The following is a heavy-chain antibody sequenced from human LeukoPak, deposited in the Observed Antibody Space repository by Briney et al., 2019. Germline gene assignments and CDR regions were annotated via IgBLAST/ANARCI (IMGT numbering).Heavy chain of an antibody. V-gene: IGHV3-21*06. CDR1: GFTFSSYS. D-gene: IGHD4/OR15-4a*01. J-gene: IGHJ4*02. CDR2: ISSSPSII. Sequence: PGGSLRLSCAASGFTFSSYSMVWVRQAPEKGLQWVASISSSPSIIFYIDAVKGRFTISRDNAKNSLYLQMNSLRADDTGLYYCARANFNDASPSLLPPDYWGLGTLVTVSS. CDR3: ARANFNDASPSLLPPDY.